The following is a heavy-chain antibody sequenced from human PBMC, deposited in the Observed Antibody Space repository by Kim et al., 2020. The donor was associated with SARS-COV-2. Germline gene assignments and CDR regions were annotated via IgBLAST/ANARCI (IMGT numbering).Heavy chain of an antibody. CDR3: ARDLSEAPGL. V-gene: IGHV3-74*01. J-gene: IGHJ4*02. CDR2: IGRDGSER. Sequence: GGSLRLSCVGSGFTFRNYWMHWVRQVPGKGLVWVSRIGRDGSERTYADSVRGRFTISRDNTQNSLYLQMISLRADDTAVYFCARDLSEAPGLWGQGTLVTVTS. D-gene: IGHD2-8*02. CDR1: GFTFRNYW.